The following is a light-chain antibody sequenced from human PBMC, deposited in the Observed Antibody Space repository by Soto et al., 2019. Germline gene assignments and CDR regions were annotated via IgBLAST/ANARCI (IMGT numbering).Light chain of an antibody. J-gene: IGKJ4*01. CDR3: HQLSNAAP. CDR1: QSVYTY. V-gene: IGKV3-11*01. CDR2: DVS. Sequence: EIVLTQSPATLSLSPGERATLSCRASQSVYTYLAWYQQKPGQATRLLIYDVSNRATGIPARFSGSWSGTNFPLTTSSLEPEVFAVYYFHQLSNAAPFGGGTKVEIK.